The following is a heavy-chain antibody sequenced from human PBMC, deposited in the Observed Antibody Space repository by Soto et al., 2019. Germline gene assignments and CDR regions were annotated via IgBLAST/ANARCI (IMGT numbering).Heavy chain of an antibody. V-gene: IGHV3-49*03. CDR3: ARYTYTSRYSYYAMDV. J-gene: IGHJ6*02. CDR2: VRSKAYGGTT. D-gene: IGHD6-13*01. CDR1: GFTFGDYA. Sequence: PGGSLRLSCTTSGFTFGDYAMCWFRQAPGKGLEWVGVVRSKAYGGTTDYAASVKGRFDISRDDSKSVAYLQMNSVATEDTAVYFCARYTYTSRYSYYAMDVWGQGTTVTVSS.